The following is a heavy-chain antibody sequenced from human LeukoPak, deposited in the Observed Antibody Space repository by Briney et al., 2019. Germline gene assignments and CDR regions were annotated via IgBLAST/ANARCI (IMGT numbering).Heavy chain of an antibody. CDR3: ARDSGVTGTGGLFDY. CDR1: GGSISGHY. CDR2: IHTSDST. V-gene: IGHV4-4*07. D-gene: IGHD1-20*01. J-gene: IGHJ4*02. Sequence: SETLSLTCTVSGGSISGHYWSWIRQPAGKGLEWIGRIHTSDSTNYNPSLKSRVIMSADTPKNQFSLNLSSMTAADTAVYYCARDSGVTGTGGLFDYWGQGTLVTVSS.